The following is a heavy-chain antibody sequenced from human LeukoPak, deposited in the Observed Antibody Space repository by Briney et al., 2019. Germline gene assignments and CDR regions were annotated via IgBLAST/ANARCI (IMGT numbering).Heavy chain of an antibody. CDR1: GGSISSYY. V-gene: IGHV4-59*01. CDR3: ARARDGYKKGLDY. CDR2: IYYSGST. J-gene: IGHJ4*02. Sequence: PSETLSLTCTVSGGSISSYYWSWIRRPPGKGLEWIGYIYYSGSTNYNPSLKSRVTVSVDTSKNQFSLKLSSVTAADTAVYYCARARDGYKKGLDYWGQGTLVTVSS. D-gene: IGHD5-24*01.